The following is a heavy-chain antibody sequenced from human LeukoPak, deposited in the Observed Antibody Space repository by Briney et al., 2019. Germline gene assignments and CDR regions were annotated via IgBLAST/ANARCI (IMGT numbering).Heavy chain of an antibody. CDR1: GGSFSGYY. CDR2: INHSGST. V-gene: IGHV4-34*01. D-gene: IGHD2-15*01. CDR3: AGATVAATLRSFDY. Sequence: SETLSLTCAVYGGSFSGYYWSWIRQPPGKGLEWIGEINHSGSTNYNTSLESRVTISVDTSKNQFSLKLSSVTAADTAVYYCAGATVAATLRSFDYWGQGTLVTVSS. J-gene: IGHJ4*02.